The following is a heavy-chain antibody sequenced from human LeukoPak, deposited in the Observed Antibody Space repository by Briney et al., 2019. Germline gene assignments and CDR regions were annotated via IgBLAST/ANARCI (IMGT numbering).Heavy chain of an antibody. V-gene: IGHV3-73*01. CDR1: GFTFSGSA. CDR3: ARVGSRGYSSSLGNY. Sequence: PGGSLRLSCAASGFTFSGSAMHWVRQASGKGLEWVGRIRSKANSYATAYAASVKGRFTISRDDSKNTAYLQMNSLKTEDTAVYYCARVGSRGYSSSLGNYWGQGTLVTVSS. D-gene: IGHD6-13*01. CDR2: IRSKANSYAT. J-gene: IGHJ4*02.